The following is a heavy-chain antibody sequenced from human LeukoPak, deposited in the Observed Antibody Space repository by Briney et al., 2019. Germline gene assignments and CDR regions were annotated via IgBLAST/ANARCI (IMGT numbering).Heavy chain of an antibody. V-gene: IGHV1-18*01. J-gene: IGHJ4*02. Sequence: ASVKVSCKASGYTFTSYGISWVRQAPGQGLEWMGWISAYNGNTNYAQKLQGRVTMTRDTSTSTVYMELSSLRSEDTAVYYCARASISEGSGSDFDYWGQGTLVTVSS. CDR2: ISAYNGNT. D-gene: IGHD3-10*01. CDR3: ARASISEGSGSDFDY. CDR1: GYTFTSYG.